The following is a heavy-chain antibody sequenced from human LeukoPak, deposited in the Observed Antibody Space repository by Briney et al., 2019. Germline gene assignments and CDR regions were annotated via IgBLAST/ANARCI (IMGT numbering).Heavy chain of an antibody. CDR2: TYYRSKWYN. J-gene: IGHJ6*03. D-gene: IGHD7-27*01. V-gene: IGHV6-1*01. CDR3: AASKPLTGDYYYYYMDV. Sequence: SQTLSLTCAISGDSVSSNSAAWNWIRQSPSRGLEWLGRTYYRSKWYNDYAISVRSRITINPDTSKNQFSLQLDSVTPEDTAVYYCAASKPLTGDYYYYYMDVWGKGTTVTVSS. CDR1: GDSVSSNSAA.